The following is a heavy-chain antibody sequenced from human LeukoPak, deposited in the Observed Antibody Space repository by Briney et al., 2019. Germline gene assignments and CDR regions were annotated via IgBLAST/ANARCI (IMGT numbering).Heavy chain of an antibody. V-gene: IGHV4-61*02. CDR2: IYTSGST. D-gene: IGHD3-10*01. CDR1: GGSISSGSYY. Sequence: PSQTLSLTCTVSGGSISSGSYYWSWIRQRAGKGLEWIGRIYTSGSTNYNPSLKSRVTISVDTSKNQFSLKLSSVTAADTAVYYCARAFNYYGSGSYFDYWGQGTLVTVSS. J-gene: IGHJ4*02. CDR3: ARAFNYYGSGSYFDY.